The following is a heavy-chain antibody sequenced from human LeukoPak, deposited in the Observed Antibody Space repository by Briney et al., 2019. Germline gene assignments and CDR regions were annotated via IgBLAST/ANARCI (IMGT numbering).Heavy chain of an antibody. CDR1: GFTFSTYG. J-gene: IGHJ4*02. D-gene: IGHD2-15*01. V-gene: IGHV3-33*06. Sequence: GGSLRLSCAASGFTFSTYGMYWVRQAPGKGLEWVATIWSDGSNKYYADSVKGRFTISRDNSKNTLYLQMNSLRAEDTAVYYCANVCSGTSWHFDYRGQGTLVTVSS. CDR3: ANVCSGTSWHFDY. CDR2: IWSDGSNK.